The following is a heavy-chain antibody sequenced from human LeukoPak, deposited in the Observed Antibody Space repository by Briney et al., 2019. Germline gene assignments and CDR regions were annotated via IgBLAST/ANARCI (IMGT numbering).Heavy chain of an antibody. CDR3: ARDRPPSVATPFDY. D-gene: IGHD5/OR15-5a*01. Sequence: GGTLRLSCAASGFTFSSYGMSWVRQASGRGLEWVSGISGSGGSTHYADSVKGRFTISRDNSKNTLYLQMNSLRAEDTAVYYCARDRPPSVATPFDYWGQGTLVTVSS. CDR1: GFTFSSYG. CDR2: ISGSGGST. J-gene: IGHJ4*02. V-gene: IGHV3-23*01.